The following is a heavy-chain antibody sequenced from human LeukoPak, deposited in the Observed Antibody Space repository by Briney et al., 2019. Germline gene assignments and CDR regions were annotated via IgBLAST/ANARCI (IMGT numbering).Heavy chain of an antibody. J-gene: IGHJ4*02. V-gene: IGHV3-23*01. CDR3: AKGKYQLLGYFDF. D-gene: IGHD2-2*01. CDR1: GFTFRDYA. Sequence: PGGSLRLSCAASGFTFRDYALTWVRQAPGKGLECVSAISGSGGSTYYAYSVKGRFTISRDNSKNTVYLQVNSLRAEDTAVYYFAKGKYQLLGYFDFWGQGTLVTVSS. CDR2: ISGSGGST.